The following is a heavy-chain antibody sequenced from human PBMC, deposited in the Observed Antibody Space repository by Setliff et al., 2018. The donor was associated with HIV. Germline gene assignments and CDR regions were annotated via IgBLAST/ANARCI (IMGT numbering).Heavy chain of an antibody. CDR2: ISYTGGT. CDR3: ARGLSSPFAAGL. V-gene: IGHV4-59*11. J-gene: IGHJ4*02. CDR1: GGSISSHY. Sequence: SETLSLTCTVSGGSISSHYWGWLRQPPGKGLEWIGSISYTGGTNHNPSLQSRVTMSIDTPKDQFSLKLSSLTSADTAVYYCARGLSSPFAAGLWGQGTLVTVSS. D-gene: IGHD6-13*01.